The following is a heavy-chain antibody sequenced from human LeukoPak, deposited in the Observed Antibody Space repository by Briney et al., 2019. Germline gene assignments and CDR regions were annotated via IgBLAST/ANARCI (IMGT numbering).Heavy chain of an antibody. J-gene: IGHJ4*02. CDR2: ISYDGSNK. Sequence: GGSLRLSCAASGFTFSSYSMNWVRQAPGKGLEWVAVISYDGSNKYYADSVKGRFTISRDNSKNTLYLQMNSLRAEDTAVYYCARDGGIKGVLWFGELFDYWGQGTLVTVSS. CDR1: GFTFSSYS. CDR3: ARDGGIKGVLWFGELFDY. V-gene: IGHV3-30*03. D-gene: IGHD3-10*01.